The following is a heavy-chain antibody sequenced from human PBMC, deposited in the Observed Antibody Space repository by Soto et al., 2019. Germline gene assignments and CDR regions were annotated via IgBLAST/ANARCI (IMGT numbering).Heavy chain of an antibody. V-gene: IGHV1-18*04. D-gene: IGHD3-22*01. CDR2: ISAYNGNT. CDR1: GYTFTSYG. CDR3: AREGYYDQSGYYPGWLDP. Sequence: ASVKVSCKASGYTFTSYGISWVRQAPGQGLEWMGWISAYNGNTNYAQKLQGRVTMTTDTSTSTAYMELRSLRSDDTAVYYCAREGYYDQSGYYPGWLDPWGQGTLVTVSS. J-gene: IGHJ5*02.